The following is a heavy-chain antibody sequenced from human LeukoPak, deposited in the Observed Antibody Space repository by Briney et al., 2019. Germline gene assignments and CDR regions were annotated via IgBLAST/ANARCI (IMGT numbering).Heavy chain of an antibody. D-gene: IGHD2-2*01. J-gene: IGHJ5*02. Sequence: GESMKISSKGSAYSSTSYWIGRVRQMPAKGLEWMGSIFPGDSNTRYGPSFQRQVTISADKSISTAYLQWSSLKASDTAMYYCARHRGYCSSTSCYYNWFDPWGQGTLVTVSS. CDR3: ARHRGYCSSTSCYYNWFDP. CDR1: AYSSTSYW. V-gene: IGHV5-51*01. CDR2: IFPGDSNT.